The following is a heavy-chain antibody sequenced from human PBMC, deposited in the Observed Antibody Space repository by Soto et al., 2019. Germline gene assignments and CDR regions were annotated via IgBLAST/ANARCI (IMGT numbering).Heavy chain of an antibody. CDR1: GGSISSGGYY. Sequence: QVQLQESGPGLVKPSQTLSLTCTVSGGSISSGGYYWSWIRQHPGKGLEGIGYIYYSGSTYYNPSLKSRVTISVDTSKNQFSLKLSSVTAADTAVYYCARVLRGYRNAIALNWFDPWGQGTLVTVSS. J-gene: IGHJ5*02. CDR3: ARVLRGYRNAIALNWFDP. D-gene: IGHD5-18*01. V-gene: IGHV4-31*03. CDR2: IYYSGST.